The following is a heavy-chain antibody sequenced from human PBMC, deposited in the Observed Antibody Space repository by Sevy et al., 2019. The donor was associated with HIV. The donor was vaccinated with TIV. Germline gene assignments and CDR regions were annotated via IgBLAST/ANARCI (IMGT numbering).Heavy chain of an antibody. Sequence: GGSLRLSCVASGFTFSSYSMNWVRQAPGKGLEWVSYISSSSDSSRTLYYADSVKGRFSISRDNAKNSVHLQMTSLRVGDKAVYYCARPDLSGWYFDFWGHGTLVTVSS. D-gene: IGHD6-19*01. CDR2: ISSSSDSSRTL. J-gene: IGHJ4*01. CDR3: ARPDLSGWYFDF. V-gene: IGHV3-48*01. CDR1: GFTFSSYS.